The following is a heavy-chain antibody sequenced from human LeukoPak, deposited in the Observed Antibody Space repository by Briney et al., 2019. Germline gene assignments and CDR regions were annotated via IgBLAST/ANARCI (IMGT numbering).Heavy chain of an antibody. V-gene: IGHV1-8*03. CDR1: GYTFTSYD. Sequence: ASVKVSCKASGYTFTSYDINWVRQATGQGLEWMGWMNPNSGNTGYAQKFQGRVTITRNTSISTAYMELSSLRSDDTAVYYCAKSELVVPDYYYYYYMDVWGKGTTVTISS. CDR3: AKSELVVPDYYYYYYMDV. J-gene: IGHJ6*03. D-gene: IGHD2-2*01. CDR2: MNPNSGNT.